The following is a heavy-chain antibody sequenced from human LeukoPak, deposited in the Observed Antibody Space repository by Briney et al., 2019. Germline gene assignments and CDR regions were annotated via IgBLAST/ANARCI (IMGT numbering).Heavy chain of an antibody. CDR1: GFPFSSYW. CDR3: TRVGYIDEGIDY. D-gene: IGHD5-24*01. Sequence: PGGSLRLSCVASGFPFSSYWMTWVRQAPGKGLEWVANIKQDGGKKSYVDSVKGRFTISRDNAKNSLYLQMNSLRAEDTAIYYCTRVGYIDEGIDYWGQGTLVTASS. J-gene: IGHJ4*02. V-gene: IGHV3-7*04. CDR2: IKQDGGKK.